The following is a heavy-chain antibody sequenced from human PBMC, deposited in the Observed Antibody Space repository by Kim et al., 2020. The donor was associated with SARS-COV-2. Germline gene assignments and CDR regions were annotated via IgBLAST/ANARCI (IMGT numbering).Heavy chain of an antibody. D-gene: IGHD3-10*01. CDR3: AKDLGLLWFGELSPPGYYYGMDV. J-gene: IGHJ6*02. Sequence: GGSLRLSCAASGFTFSSYAMSWVRQAPGKGLEWVSAISGSGGSTYYADSVKGRFTISRDNSKNTLYLQTNSLRAEDAAVYYCAKDLGLLWFGELSPPGYYYGMDVWGQGTTVTVSS. V-gene: IGHV3-23*01. CDR2: ISGSGGST. CDR1: GFTFSSYA.